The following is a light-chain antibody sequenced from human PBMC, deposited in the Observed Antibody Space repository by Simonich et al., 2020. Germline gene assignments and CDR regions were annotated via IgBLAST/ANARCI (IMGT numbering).Light chain of an antibody. V-gene: IGLV5-45*01. CDR2: YKSDSDK. Sequence: QAVLTQPASLSASPGASASLTCTLRTDINVGNYRIYWYKQTPGSPPKYILRYKSDSDKQQGSRVPSRFAGSKDASANAGILLISGLQSEDEADYYCMIWHSSAVVFGGGTKLTVL. CDR3: MIWHSSAVV. J-gene: IGLJ2*01. CDR1: TDINVGNYR.